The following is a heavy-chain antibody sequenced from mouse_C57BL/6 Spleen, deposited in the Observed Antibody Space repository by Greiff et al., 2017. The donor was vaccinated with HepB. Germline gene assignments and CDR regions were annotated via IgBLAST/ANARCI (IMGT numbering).Heavy chain of an antibody. CDR2: IDPSDSYT. J-gene: IGHJ4*01. V-gene: IGHV1-50*01. CDR3: ARSDAMDY. CDR1: GYTFTSYW. Sequence: VQLQQPGAELVKPGASVKLSCKASGYTFTSYWMQWVKQRPGQGLEWIGEIDPSDSYTNYNQKFKRKATLTVDTTSSTAYMLLSSLTSEDSAVYYCARSDAMDYWGQGTSVTVSS.